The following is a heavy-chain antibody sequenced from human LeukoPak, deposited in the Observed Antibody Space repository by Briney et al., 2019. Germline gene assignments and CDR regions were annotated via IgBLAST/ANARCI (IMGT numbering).Heavy chain of an antibody. Sequence: SSETLSLTCAVYGGSFSGYYWSWLRQPPGKGLEWIGEINHSGSTNYNPSLKSRVTISVDTSKNQFSLKLSSVTAADTAVYYCARGPRYCSSTSCYIYYYYYGMDVWGQGTTVTVSS. V-gene: IGHV4-34*01. CDR1: GGSFSGYY. CDR3: ARGPRYCSSTSCYIYYYYYGMDV. CDR2: INHSGST. D-gene: IGHD2-2*02. J-gene: IGHJ6*02.